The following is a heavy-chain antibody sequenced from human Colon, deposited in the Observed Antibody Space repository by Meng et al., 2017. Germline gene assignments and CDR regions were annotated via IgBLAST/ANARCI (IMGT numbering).Heavy chain of an antibody. J-gene: IGHJ4*02. D-gene: IGHD3-16*01. CDR3: ARDPGGFDC. CDR1: GATLSNST. Sequence: QVQLVQSGTEVKKPGASVKVSCKSAGATLSNSTISWVRQVPGQGLEWMGRVIPILGIAKYAQTFQGRLTITADKSTNTAYMELSSMRSEDTAVYFCARDPGGFDCWGQGTLVTVSS. V-gene: IGHV1-69*02. CDR2: VIPILGIA.